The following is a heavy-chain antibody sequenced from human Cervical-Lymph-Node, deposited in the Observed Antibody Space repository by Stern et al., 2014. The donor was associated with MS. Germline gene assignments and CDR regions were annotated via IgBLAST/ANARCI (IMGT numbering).Heavy chain of an antibody. CDR1: GFKFSIYW. D-gene: IGHD1-14*01. J-gene: IGHJ4*02. CDR3: ARQTTAWASDV. CDR2: IYPGDSET. V-gene: IGHV5-51*01. Sequence: EVQLVESGAELIRPGESLKISCKGSGFKFSIYWIAWVRQMPGKGPEWMGIIYPGDSETRYSPSFQGQVTMSADKSTSTAYLQWSSLNASDTAMYFCARQTTAWASDVWGQGTLVTVSS.